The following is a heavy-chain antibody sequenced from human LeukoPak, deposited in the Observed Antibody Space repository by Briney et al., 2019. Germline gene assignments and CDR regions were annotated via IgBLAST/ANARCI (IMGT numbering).Heavy chain of an antibody. CDR3: ARDGGAGWSAFDY. V-gene: IGHV1-2*06. CDR2: INPNSGGT. Sequence: ASVKVSCKASGYTFTGYYMHWVRQAPGQGLEWMGRINPNSGGTNYAQKFQGRVTMTRDTSISTAYMELSRLRSDDTAVYYCARDGGAGWSAFDYWGQGTLVTASS. J-gene: IGHJ4*02. CDR1: GYTFTGYY. D-gene: IGHD6-19*01.